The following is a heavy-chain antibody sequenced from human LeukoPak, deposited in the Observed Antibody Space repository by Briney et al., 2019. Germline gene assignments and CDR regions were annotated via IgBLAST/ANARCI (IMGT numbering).Heavy chain of an antibody. CDR1: GFTFSSYG. V-gene: IGHV3-30*02. D-gene: IGHD3-22*01. Sequence: QPGGSLRLSCAASGFTFSSYGMHWVRQAPGKGLEWVAFIRYDGSKKYYADVVKGRFTISRDNSKNTLYLQMNSLRAEETAEYYCAKGGYSYDSSGHNYFDYWGQGTLVTVSS. CDR2: IRYDGSKK. CDR3: AKGGYSYDSSGHNYFDY. J-gene: IGHJ4*02.